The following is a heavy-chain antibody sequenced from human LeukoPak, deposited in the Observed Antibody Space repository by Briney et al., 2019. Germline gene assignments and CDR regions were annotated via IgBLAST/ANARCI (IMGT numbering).Heavy chain of an antibody. CDR2: INSDGSST. Sequence: GGSLRLSCAASGFTFSSYWMHWVRQAPGKGLVWVSRINSDGSSTSHADSVKGRFTISRDNAKNTLYLQMNSLRAEDTAVYYCARVGAMATIDYWGQGTLVTVSS. J-gene: IGHJ4*02. V-gene: IGHV3-74*01. CDR1: GFTFSSYW. CDR3: ARVGAMATIDY. D-gene: IGHD5-24*01.